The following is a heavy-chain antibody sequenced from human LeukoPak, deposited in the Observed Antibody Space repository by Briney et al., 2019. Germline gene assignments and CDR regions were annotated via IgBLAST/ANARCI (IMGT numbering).Heavy chain of an antibody. J-gene: IGHJ5*02. Sequence: GGSLRLSCAASGFTFNSHWMHWVRHAPGKGLVWVSRINNDGSTTTYADAVRRRFTIYEDNHKNTLFLQMNGLRAEDTAVYYCVRDRPHNWFDPWGQGTLVTVSS. D-gene: IGHD6-6*01. CDR2: INNDGSTT. CDR1: GFTFNSHW. V-gene: IGHV3-74*01. CDR3: VRDRPHNWFDP.